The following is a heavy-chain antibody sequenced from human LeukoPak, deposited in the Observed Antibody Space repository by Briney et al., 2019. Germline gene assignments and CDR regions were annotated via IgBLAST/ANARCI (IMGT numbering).Heavy chain of an antibody. Sequence: GGSLRLSCAASGFTFSDYYMSWIRQAPGKGLEWVSYISSSGSTIYYADSVKGRFTISRDNAKNSLYLQMNSLRAEDTAVYYCARSVVPAATSLRYYYYYGMDVWGQGTTVTVSS. CDR1: GFTFSDYY. CDR3: ARSVVPAATSLRYYYYYGMDV. J-gene: IGHJ6*02. D-gene: IGHD2-2*01. V-gene: IGHV3-11*01. CDR2: ISSSGSTI.